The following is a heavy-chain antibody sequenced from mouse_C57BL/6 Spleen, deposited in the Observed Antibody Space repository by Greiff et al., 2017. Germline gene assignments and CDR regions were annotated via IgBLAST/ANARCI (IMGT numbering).Heavy chain of an antibody. CDR2: IDPSDSYT. D-gene: IGHD4-1*01. J-gene: IGHJ3*01. V-gene: IGHV1-69*01. CDR1: GYTFTSYW. CDR3: ARANWYPCCAY. Sequence: QVQLQQPGAELVMPGASVKLSCTASGYTFTSYWMHWVKQRPGQGLEWIGEIDPSDSYTNYNQKFKGKSTLTVDKASSTAYMQLSSLTSEDSAVYYCARANWYPCCAYWGQGTLGTVSA.